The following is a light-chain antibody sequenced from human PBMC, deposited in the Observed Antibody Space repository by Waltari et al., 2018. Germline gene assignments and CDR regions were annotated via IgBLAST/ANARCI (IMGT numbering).Light chain of an antibody. V-gene: IGKV3-11*01. Sequence: SCRASQSVNYFLAWFQQKPGQAPRLLIYDASNRATGIPARFSGSGSRTDFTLTISSLEPEDFAVYYCQQRTNWPLTFGGGTKVEIK. CDR1: QSVNYF. J-gene: IGKJ4*01. CDR2: DAS. CDR3: QQRTNWPLT.